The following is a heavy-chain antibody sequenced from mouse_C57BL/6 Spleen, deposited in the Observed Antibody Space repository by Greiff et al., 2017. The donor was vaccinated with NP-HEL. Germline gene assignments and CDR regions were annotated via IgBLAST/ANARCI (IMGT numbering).Heavy chain of an antibody. D-gene: IGHD2-3*01. CDR3: ARKGDDGYSWFAY. J-gene: IGHJ3*01. V-gene: IGHV1-69*01. CDR2: IDPSDSYT. Sequence: QVQLKQPGAELVMPGASVKLSCKASGYTFTSYWMHWVKQRPGQGLEWIGEIDPSDSYTNYNQKFKGKSTLTVDKSSSTAYMQLSSLTSEDSAVYYCARKGDDGYSWFAYWGQGTLVTVSA. CDR1: GYTFTSYW.